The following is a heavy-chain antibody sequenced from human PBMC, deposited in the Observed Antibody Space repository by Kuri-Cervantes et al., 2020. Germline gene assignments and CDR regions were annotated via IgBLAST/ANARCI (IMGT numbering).Heavy chain of an antibody. J-gene: IGHJ4*02. V-gene: IGHV4-39*07. CDR2: INHSGGT. CDR1: GGSVSNSNDY. CDR3: AADPGTVDYSSTWRLDY. D-gene: IGHD2-2*01. Sequence: SETLSLTCTVSGGSVSNSNDYWNWIRQPPGKGLEWIGEINHSGGTNYNPSLKSRVTISVDTSKSQFSLKLRSVTAADTAVYYCAADPGTVDYSSTWRLDYWGQGTRVTVSS.